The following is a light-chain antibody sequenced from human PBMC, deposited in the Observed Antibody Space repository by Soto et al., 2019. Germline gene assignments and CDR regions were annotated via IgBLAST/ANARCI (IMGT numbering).Light chain of an antibody. CDR3: CSYAGSYTLV. Sequence: HSALTQPRSVSGSPGQSVTISCTGTSSDVGGYGYVSWYQQHPGKAPKLIIYDVTRRPSGVPDRFSGSKSGNTASLTISGLQAEDEADFYCCSYAGSYTLVFGGGTKVTVL. CDR2: DVT. CDR1: SSDVGGYGY. J-gene: IGLJ2*01. V-gene: IGLV2-11*01.